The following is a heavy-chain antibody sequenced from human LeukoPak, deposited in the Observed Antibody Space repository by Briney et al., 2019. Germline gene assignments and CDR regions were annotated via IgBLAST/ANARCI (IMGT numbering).Heavy chain of an antibody. CDR1: GYSFTSYW. D-gene: IGHD5-18*01. CDR3: ARWAGSYGHTYYFDY. V-gene: IGHV5-51*01. CDR2: IYPGDSDT. J-gene: IGHJ4*02. Sequence: LGESLKISCKGSGYSFTSYWIGWVRQMPGKGLEWMGIIYPGDSDTRYSPSFQGQVTISADKSISTAYLQWSSLKASDTAMYYCARWAGSYGHTYYFDYWGQGTLVTVSS.